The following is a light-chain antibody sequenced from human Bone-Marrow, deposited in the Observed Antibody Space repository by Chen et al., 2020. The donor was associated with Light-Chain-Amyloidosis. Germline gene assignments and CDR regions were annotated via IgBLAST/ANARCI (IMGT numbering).Light chain of an antibody. V-gene: IGLV2-14*01. Sequence: QSALTQPASVSVSPGQSITISCTGTSSDVGGDNHVSWYQQHPDKAPKLMIYEVTNRPSWVPDRVAGSKSDNTASLTISGLQTEDEADYFCSSDTITNTLVFGSGTRVTVL. CDR3: SSDTITNTLV. CDR1: SSDVGGDNH. CDR2: EVT. J-gene: IGLJ1*01.